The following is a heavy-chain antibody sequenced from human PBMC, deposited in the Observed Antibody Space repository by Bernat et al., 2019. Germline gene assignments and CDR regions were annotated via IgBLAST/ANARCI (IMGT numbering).Heavy chain of an antibody. Sequence: QVQLQESGPGLVKPSQTLSLTCTVSGGSISSGGYYWSWIRQPPGKGLEWIASINYRGNTFYNPSLKSRLTMSVDASKNQFSLGLSSVTVADTAVYYCARHRVREEWELLRTTYFDYWGQGTLVTVSS. CDR1: GGSISSGGYY. J-gene: IGHJ4*02. CDR2: INYRGNT. D-gene: IGHD1-26*01. CDR3: ARHRVREEWELLRTTYFDY. V-gene: IGHV4-39*01.